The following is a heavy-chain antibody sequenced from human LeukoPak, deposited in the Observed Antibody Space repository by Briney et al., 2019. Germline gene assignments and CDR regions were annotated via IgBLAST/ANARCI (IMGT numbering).Heavy chain of an antibody. CDR3: ARVRSSGWYSGRDAFDI. Sequence: GRSLRLPCAASGFTFSSYAMHWVRQAPGKGLERVAVISYDGSNKYYADSVKGRFTISRDNSKNTLYLQMNSLRAEDTAVYYCARVRSSGWYSGRDAFDIWGQGTMVTVSS. CDR2: ISYDGSNK. V-gene: IGHV3-30*04. CDR1: GFTFSSYA. D-gene: IGHD6-19*01. J-gene: IGHJ3*02.